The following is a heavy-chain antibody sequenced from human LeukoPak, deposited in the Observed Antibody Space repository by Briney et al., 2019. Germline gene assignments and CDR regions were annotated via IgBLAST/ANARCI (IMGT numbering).Heavy chain of an antibody. D-gene: IGHD1-1*01. CDR2: IDCGAGDT. CDR1: GYSFTAHY. V-gene: IGHV1-2*02. Sequence: ASVKVSCKTSGYSFTAHYIHWVRQAPGQALQWLAYIDCGAGDTNYAQPFQGRVTVTRDRSFNTAYLELSSLTFDGTAIYYCVRDPREPANDLDYWGRGTLVTVSS. J-gene: IGHJ4*01. CDR3: VRDPREPANDLDY.